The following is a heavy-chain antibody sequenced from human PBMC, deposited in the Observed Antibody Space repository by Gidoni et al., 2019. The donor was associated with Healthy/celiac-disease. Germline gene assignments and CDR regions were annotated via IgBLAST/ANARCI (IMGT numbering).Heavy chain of an antibody. J-gene: IGHJ4*02. Sequence: QVQLQQWGAGLLKPSETLSLTCAVYGGSFSGYYWSWIRQPPGKGLEWIGEINHSGSTNYNPSLKSRVTISVDTSKNQFSLKLSSVTAADTAVYYCARGPGYCSSTSCPTYYFDYWGQGTLVTVSS. D-gene: IGHD2-2*01. V-gene: IGHV4-34*01. CDR1: GGSFSGYY. CDR3: ARGPGYCSSTSCPTYYFDY. CDR2: INHSGST.